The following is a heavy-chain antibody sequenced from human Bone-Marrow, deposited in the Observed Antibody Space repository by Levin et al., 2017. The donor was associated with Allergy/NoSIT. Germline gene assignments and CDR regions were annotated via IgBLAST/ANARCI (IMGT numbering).Heavy chain of an antibody. CDR1: GGSISNYF. V-gene: IGHV4-59*01. J-gene: IGHJ5*02. Sequence: SETLSLTCTVSGGSISNYFWSWVRQPPGKGLEWIGYIYYAGNTNYNPSLKGRVTISLDASKSQFSLPLTSVTAADTAVYYRVREPSSGTRPDKNWFDPWGQGTLVTVSS. CDR3: VREPSSGTRPDKNWFDP. D-gene: IGHD6-19*01. CDR2: IYYAGNT.